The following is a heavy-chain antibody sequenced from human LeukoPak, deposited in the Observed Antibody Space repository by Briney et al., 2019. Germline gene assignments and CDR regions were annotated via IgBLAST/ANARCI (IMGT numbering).Heavy chain of an antibody. V-gene: IGHV3-23*01. CDR3: AKGSDYGGNSDYFDY. CDR2: LSGSGGSK. D-gene: IGHD4-23*01. CDR1: GFTFSSYG. J-gene: IGHJ4*02. Sequence: GGSLRLSCAASGFTFSSYGMSWVRRAPGKGLEWVSALSGSGGSKYYADSVKGRFTLSRDNSKNTLFLQMNSLRAEDTAVYYCAKGSDYGGNSDYFDYWGQGTLVTVSS.